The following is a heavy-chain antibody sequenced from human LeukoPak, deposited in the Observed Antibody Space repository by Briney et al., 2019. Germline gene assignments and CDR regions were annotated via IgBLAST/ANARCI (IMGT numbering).Heavy chain of an antibody. CDR2: IIPILGIA. CDR3: ARGTRDGYNNY. CDR1: GGTFSSYA. Sequence: ASVKVSCKASGGTFSSYAISWVRQAPGQGLEWMGRIIPILGIANYAQKFQGRVTITADKSTSTAYMEPSSLRSEDTAVYYCARGTRDGYNNYWGQGTLVTVSS. J-gene: IGHJ4*02. V-gene: IGHV1-69*04. D-gene: IGHD5-24*01.